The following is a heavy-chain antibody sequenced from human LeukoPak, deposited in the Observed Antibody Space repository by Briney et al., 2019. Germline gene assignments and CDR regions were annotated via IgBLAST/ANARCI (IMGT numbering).Heavy chain of an antibody. J-gene: IGHJ4*02. V-gene: IGHV3-11*04. CDR1: GFTFSDYY. CDR2: ISSSGSTI. D-gene: IGHD7-27*01. CDR3: ASKKLTGDYYFDY. Sequence: PGGSLRLSCAASGFTFSDYYMSWIRQAPGKGLEWVSYISSSGSTIYYADSVKGRFTISRDNAKNSLYLQMNSLRAEDTAVYYCASKKLTGDYYFDYWGQGTLVTVSS.